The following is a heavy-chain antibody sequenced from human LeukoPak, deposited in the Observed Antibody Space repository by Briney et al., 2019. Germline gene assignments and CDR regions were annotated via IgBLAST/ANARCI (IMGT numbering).Heavy chain of an antibody. CDR2: IYSSGST. J-gene: IGHJ6*03. CDR1: GGSITSYY. D-gene: IGHD5-24*01. CDR3: ARHGVATMKRVDV. V-gene: IGHV4-59*08. Sequence: SETLSLTCTVSGGSITSYYWSWLRQPPGKGLEWIGYIYSSGSTKYNPSLRSRVTALVDTSKNQFSLNLTSVTAADTAVYYCARHGVATMKRVDVWGKGTTVTVSS.